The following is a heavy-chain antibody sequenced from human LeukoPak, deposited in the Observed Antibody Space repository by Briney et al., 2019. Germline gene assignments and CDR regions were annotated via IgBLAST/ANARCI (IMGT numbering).Heavy chain of an antibody. CDR2: IKQDGSEK. V-gene: IGHV3-7*01. D-gene: IGHD4-17*01. CDR1: GFTFSSYW. J-gene: IGHJ4*02. Sequence: GGSLRFSCAASGFTFSSYWMSWVRQAPGKGLEWVANIKQDGSEKYYVDSVKGRFTISRDNAKNSLYLQMNSLRAEDTAVYYCARDRVDYGDYEGYWGQGTLVTVSS. CDR3: ARDRVDYGDYEGY.